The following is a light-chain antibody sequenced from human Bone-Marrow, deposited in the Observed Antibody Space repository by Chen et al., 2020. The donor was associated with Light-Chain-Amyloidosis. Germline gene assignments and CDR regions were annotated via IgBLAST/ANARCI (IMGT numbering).Light chain of an antibody. V-gene: IGLV1-40*01. CDR2: GNT. J-gene: IGLJ1*01. Sequence: QSVLTQPPSVSGAPGQKVTILCTGSSSNIGAGNDVHWYQQLPGTTPKILIYGNTTRLSGVPSRFSGSKSGTSASLVISGLQPDDEADYHCQTYANATHVFGTGTKVIVL. CDR3: QTYANATHV. CDR1: SSNIGAGND.